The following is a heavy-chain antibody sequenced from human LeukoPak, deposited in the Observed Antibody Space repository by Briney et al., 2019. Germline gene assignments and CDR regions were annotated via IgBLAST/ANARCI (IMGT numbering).Heavy chain of an antibody. Sequence: SETLSLTCTVSGGSISSYYWSWIRQPPGKGLEWIGYIYYSGSTNYNPSLKSRVTISVDTSKNQFSLKLSSVTAADTAVYYCARATVGAIRTFRKGGMDVWGQGTTVTVSS. D-gene: IGHD1-26*01. J-gene: IGHJ6*02. V-gene: IGHV4-59*08. CDR1: GGSISSYY. CDR3: ARATVGAIRTFRKGGMDV. CDR2: IYYSGST.